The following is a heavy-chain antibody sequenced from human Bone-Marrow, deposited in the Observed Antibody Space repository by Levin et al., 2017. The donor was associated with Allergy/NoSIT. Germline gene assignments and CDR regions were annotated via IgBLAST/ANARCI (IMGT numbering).Heavy chain of an antibody. CDR3: ARVGFDATGFYSFFDY. V-gene: IGHV5-51*01. Sequence: KVSCKGSGYTFSNYWIGWVRQMPGKGLEWMGIIYPGDSSTTYSPSFQGHVTISADKSNTIAYLQWSRLKASDSGIYYCARVGFDATGFYSFFDYWGQGTLVTVSS. CDR2: IYPGDSST. CDR1: GYTFSNYW. J-gene: IGHJ4*02. D-gene: IGHD1-26*01.